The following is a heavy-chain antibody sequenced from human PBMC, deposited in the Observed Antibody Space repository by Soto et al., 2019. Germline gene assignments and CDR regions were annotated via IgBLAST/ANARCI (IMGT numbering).Heavy chain of an antibody. Sequence: QGQLVQSGAEVKMPGGSVKVSSKATGYTFARYGISWVRQAPGEGLEWMGWISGYNGDTKYAQKFQGRVTMTIDTSTTTAFMELRSLTSDDTAVYYCAKNGQPPYYYYGLDVWGQGTTVTVSS. D-gene: IGHD2-8*01. CDR1: GYTFARYG. CDR2: ISGYNGDT. V-gene: IGHV1-18*01. J-gene: IGHJ6*02. CDR3: AKNGQPPYYYYGLDV.